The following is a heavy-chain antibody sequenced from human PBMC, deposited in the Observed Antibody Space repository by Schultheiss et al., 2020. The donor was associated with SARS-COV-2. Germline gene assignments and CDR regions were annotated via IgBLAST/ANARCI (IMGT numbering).Heavy chain of an antibody. CDR1: GYTFTGYY. J-gene: IGHJ6*03. CDR2: IIPIFGTA. CDR3: ARRGGSRYYDFWSGYYRGAFYYYMDV. D-gene: IGHD3-3*01. Sequence: SVKVSCKASGYTFTGYYMHWVRQAPGQGLEWMGGIIPIFGTANYAQKFQGRVTITADESTSTAYMELSSLRSEDTAVYYCARRGGSRYYDFWSGYYRGAFYYYMDVWGKGTTVTVSS. V-gene: IGHV1-69*13.